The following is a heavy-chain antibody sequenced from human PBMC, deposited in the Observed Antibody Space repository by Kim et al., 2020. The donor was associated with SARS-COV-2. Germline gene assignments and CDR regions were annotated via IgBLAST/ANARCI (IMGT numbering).Heavy chain of an antibody. CDR1: GGSISSGDYY. D-gene: IGHD3-3*01. CDR3: AGARYRSGPDYYYYYGMDV. Sequence: SETLSLTCTVSGGSISSGDYYWSWIRQPPGKGLEWIGYIYYSGSTYYNPSLKSRVTISVDTSKNQFSLKLSSVTAADTAVYYCAGARYRSGPDYYYYYGMDVWGQGTTVTVSS. CDR2: IYYSGST. V-gene: IGHV4-30-4*01. J-gene: IGHJ6*02.